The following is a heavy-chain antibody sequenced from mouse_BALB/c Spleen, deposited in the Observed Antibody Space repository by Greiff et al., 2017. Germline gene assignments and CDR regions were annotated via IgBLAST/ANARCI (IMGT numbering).Heavy chain of an antibody. CDR1: GFSLTSYG. J-gene: IGHJ4*01. CDR2: IWSGGST. V-gene: IGHV2-2*02. CDR3: ARKGTTVVAPYAMDY. Sequence: VKLMESGPGLVQPSQSLSITCTVSGFSLTSYGVHWVRQSPGKGLEWLGVIWSGGSTDYNAAFISRLSISKDNSKSQVFFKMNSLQANDTAIYYCARKGTTVVAPYAMDYWGQGTSVTVSS. D-gene: IGHD1-1*01.